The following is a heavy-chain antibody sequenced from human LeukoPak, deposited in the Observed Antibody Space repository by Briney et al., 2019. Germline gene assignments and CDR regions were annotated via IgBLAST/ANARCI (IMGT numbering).Heavy chain of an antibody. D-gene: IGHD2-21*02. V-gene: IGHV3-30*03. CDR3: ARGFVLGAAKNYFDY. J-gene: IGHJ4*02. CDR2: ISYDGTNK. Sequence: WRSLRLSCTASGCTLSSYGMHWVRQAPGKWLQWVAAISYDGTNKYYADSVKGRFTISRDNSKNTLSLQMNSLRAEDTALYYCARGFVLGAAKNYFDYWGQGALVTVSS. CDR1: GCTLSSYG.